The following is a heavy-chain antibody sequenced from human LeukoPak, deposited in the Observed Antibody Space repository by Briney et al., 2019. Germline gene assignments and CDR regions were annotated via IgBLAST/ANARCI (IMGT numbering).Heavy chain of an antibody. D-gene: IGHD4-17*01. CDR1: GFTFSSYS. CDR3: ATQYGDYPVFDY. J-gene: IGHJ4*02. V-gene: IGHV3-21*01. CDR2: ISSSSSYI. Sequence: GGSLRLSCAASGFTFSSYSTNWVRQAPGKGLEWVSSISSSSSYIYYADSVKGRFTISRDNAKNSLYLQMNSLRAEDTAVYYCATQYGDYPVFDYWGQGTLVTVSS.